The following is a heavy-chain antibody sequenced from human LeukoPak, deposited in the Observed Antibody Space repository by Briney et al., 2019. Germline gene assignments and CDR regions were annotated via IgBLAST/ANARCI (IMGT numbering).Heavy chain of an antibody. Sequence: GGSLRLSCAASGFTFISYGMQWVRQAPGKGLVWVSRINTDGSSTSYADSVKGRFTVSRDNAKNTLYLQVNSLRAEVTAVYFCTRELPREVTLDYWGQGTLVTVSS. CDR3: TRELPREVTLDY. D-gene: IGHD2-21*02. V-gene: IGHV3-74*01. CDR1: GFTFISYG. CDR2: INTDGSST. J-gene: IGHJ4*01.